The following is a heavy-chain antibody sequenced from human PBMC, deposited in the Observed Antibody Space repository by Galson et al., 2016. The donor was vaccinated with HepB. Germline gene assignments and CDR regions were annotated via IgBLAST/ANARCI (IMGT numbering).Heavy chain of an antibody. Sequence: SLRLSCAASGFTVRSNYMHWVRQAPGKGLEWVSVIHSGGTTYYADSVMGRFSISRDNSKNTLDLQMSGLRAEDTAVYYCAGFLGSTTNYGMDVWGQGTTVTVS. CDR2: IHSGGTT. CDR3: AGFLGSTTNYGMDV. CDR1: GFTVRSNY. V-gene: IGHV3-53*01. D-gene: IGHD1-26*01. J-gene: IGHJ6*02.